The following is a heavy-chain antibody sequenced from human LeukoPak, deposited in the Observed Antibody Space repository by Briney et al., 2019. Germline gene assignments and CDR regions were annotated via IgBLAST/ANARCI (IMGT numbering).Heavy chain of an antibody. J-gene: IGHJ4*02. V-gene: IGHV3-23*01. CDR1: GFTFSSYA. CDR3: AKDSSSGWWADFDY. CDR2: ISGSGGST. Sequence: GRSLRLSCAASGFTFSSYAMSWVRPAPEKGLEWVSAISGSGGSTHYADSVKGRSTISRDNSKNTLYLQMNSLRAEDTAVYYCAKDSSSGWWADFDYWGQGTLVTVSS. D-gene: IGHD6-19*01.